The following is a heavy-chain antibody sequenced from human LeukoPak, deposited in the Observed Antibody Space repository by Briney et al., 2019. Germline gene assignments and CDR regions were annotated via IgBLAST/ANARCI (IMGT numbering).Heavy chain of an antibody. CDR3: ARGYTPDTFDI. Sequence: SETLSLTCTVSGGSISTYYWSWIRQPPGKGLEWIAHVYYSGNTNYNPSLKSRVTISVDTSKNHFSLGLCSVTAADTAVYYCARGYTPDTFDIWGQGTMVSVSS. CDR2: VYYSGNT. J-gene: IGHJ3*02. D-gene: IGHD5-18*01. V-gene: IGHV4-59*01. CDR1: GGSISTYY.